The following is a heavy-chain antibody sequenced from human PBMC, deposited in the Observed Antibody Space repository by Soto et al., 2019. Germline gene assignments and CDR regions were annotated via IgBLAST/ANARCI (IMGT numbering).Heavy chain of an antibody. V-gene: IGHV4-31*03. CDR1: GDSIGGVGY. D-gene: IGHD2-21*02. CDR3: ARSGVTGIVIPSHWFDP. CDR2: ISSSGST. Sequence: SETLSLTCTVSGDSIGGVGYWSWIRQFPGRGLEWIGCISSSGSTYYNPALNNRISLSLDTSQNQFSLKLPSVTAADTAIYYCARSGVTGIVIPSHWFDPWGQGTLVTVSS. J-gene: IGHJ5*02.